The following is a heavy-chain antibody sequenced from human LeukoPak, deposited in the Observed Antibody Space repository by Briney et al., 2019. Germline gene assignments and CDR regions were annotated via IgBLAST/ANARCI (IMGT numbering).Heavy chain of an antibody. Sequence: GGSLRLSCAASGFTFSIYAMSWVRQAPGKGLEWVSAISGSGGSTYYADSVKGRFTISRDNSKNTLYLQMNSLRAEDTAVYYCASDTAMVIYYYYYMDVWGKGTTVTVSS. V-gene: IGHV3-23*01. J-gene: IGHJ6*03. CDR1: GFTFSIYA. CDR2: ISGSGGST. CDR3: ASDTAMVIYYYYYMDV. D-gene: IGHD5-18*01.